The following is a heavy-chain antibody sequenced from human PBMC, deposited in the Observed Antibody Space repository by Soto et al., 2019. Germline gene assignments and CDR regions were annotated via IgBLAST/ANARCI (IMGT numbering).Heavy chain of an antibody. D-gene: IGHD4-17*01. CDR3: SRETHYGAGPFDM. J-gene: IGHJ3*02. CDR1: GFPFRSYA. Sequence: SLRLSCVGSGFPFRSYAMSWVRQAPGEGLEWVSSVSRTGDQSYYADSVKGRFSVSRDNSENTLYLHMSGLRADDTAVYYCSRETHYGAGPFDMWGPGTMVTVSS. V-gene: IGHV3-23*01. CDR2: VSRTGDQS.